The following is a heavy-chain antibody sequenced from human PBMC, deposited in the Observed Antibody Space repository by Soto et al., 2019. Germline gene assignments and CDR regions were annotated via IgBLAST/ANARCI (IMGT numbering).Heavy chain of an antibody. Sequence: SETLSLTCTVSGGSISSSNYYRGWIRQPPGKGLEWIGYIYYSGSTNYNPSLKSRVTISVDTSKDQFSLKLSSVTAADTAVYYCARIRSSSLDFYFDYWGQGTLVTVSS. J-gene: IGHJ4*02. CDR3: ARIRSSSLDFYFDY. D-gene: IGHD6-6*01. CDR2: IYYSGST. V-gene: IGHV4-39*07. CDR1: GGSISSSNYY.